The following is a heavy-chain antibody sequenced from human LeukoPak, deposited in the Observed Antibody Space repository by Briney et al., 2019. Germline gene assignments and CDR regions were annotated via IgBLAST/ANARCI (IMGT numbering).Heavy chain of an antibody. V-gene: IGHV4-61*01. CDR2: IYYSGST. CDR3: ARHSAAAADY. CDR1: GGSVNSGSYY. J-gene: IGHJ4*02. D-gene: IGHD6-13*01. Sequence: SETLSLTCTVSGGSVNSGSYYWNWIRQPPGKGLEWIGYIYYSGSTNYNPSLKSRVTISVDTSKNQFSLKLSSVTAADTAVYYCARHSAAAADYWGQGTLVTVSS.